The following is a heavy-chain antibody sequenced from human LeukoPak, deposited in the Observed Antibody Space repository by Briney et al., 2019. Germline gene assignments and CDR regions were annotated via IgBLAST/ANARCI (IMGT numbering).Heavy chain of an antibody. CDR3: ARNYYDSFY. J-gene: IGHJ4*02. Sequence: GASVKVSCKASGYSFTSYYMHWVRQAPGQGLEWMGIINPSSGTTSYAQKFQGRVTMTRDTSTSTVYMELSSLNSEDTAMYYCARNYYDSFYWGQGTLVTVSS. D-gene: IGHD3-3*01. CDR1: GYSFTSYY. V-gene: IGHV1-46*01. CDR2: INPSSGTT.